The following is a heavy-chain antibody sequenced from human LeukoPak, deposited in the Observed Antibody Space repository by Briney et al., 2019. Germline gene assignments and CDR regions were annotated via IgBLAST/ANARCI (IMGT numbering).Heavy chain of an antibody. CDR2: ISYDGSNK. J-gene: IGHJ4*02. CDR1: RFTFSSYG. D-gene: IGHD3-9*01. V-gene: IGHV3-30*18. CDR3: AKDHMGILTGYYSPHFDY. Sequence: GGSLRLSCAASRFTFSSYGMHWVRQAPGKGLEWVAVISYDGSNKYYADSVKGRFTISRDNSKNTLYLQMNSLRAEDTAVYYCAKDHMGILTGYYSPHFDYWGQGTLVTVSS.